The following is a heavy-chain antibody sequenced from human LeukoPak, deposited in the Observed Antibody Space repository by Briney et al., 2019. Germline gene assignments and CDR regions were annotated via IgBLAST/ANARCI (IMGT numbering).Heavy chain of an antibody. V-gene: IGHV3-23*01. CDR1: GFTFSSYA. Sequence: GGSLRLSCAAPGFTFSSYAMSWVRQAPGKGLEWVSAISGSGGSTYYADSVKGRFTISRDNSKNTLYLQMNSLRAEDTTVYYCTKGVLGYSVPFLDCWGQGALVTVSS. CDR2: ISGSGGST. CDR3: TKGVLGYSVPFLDC. J-gene: IGHJ4*02. D-gene: IGHD3-10*02.